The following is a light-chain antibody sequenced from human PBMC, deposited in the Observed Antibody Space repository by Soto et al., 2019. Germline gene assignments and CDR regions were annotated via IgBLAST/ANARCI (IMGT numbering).Light chain of an antibody. J-gene: IGKJ4*01. V-gene: IGKV1-33*01. CDR2: DAS. CDR3: RLYTNVILT. CDR1: EDVSDY. Sequence: DIKMTQSPSSLSASVGDSVTLTCQASEDVSDYVNWYQQKPGRAPKLLIYDASKLETGVPSRFSGSGSGTDFSFTIRDLQPEDFATYYGRLYTNVILTFGGGTRVDI.